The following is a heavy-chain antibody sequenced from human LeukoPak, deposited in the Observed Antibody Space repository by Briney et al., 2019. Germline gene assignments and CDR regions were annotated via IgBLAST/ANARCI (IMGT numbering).Heavy chain of an antibody. CDR3: ARWAISSGHYRGLGASDY. Sequence: GASVKVSCKASGYTFTSYDIHWVRQATGQGLEWMGWMDPNSDNTVYAEKFQGRITMTRNTSITTAYMELRSLRSEDTAVYYCARWAISSGHYRGLGASDYWGQGTLVTVSS. D-gene: IGHD3-22*01. CDR1: GYTFTSYD. J-gene: IGHJ4*02. V-gene: IGHV1-8*01. CDR2: MDPNSDNT.